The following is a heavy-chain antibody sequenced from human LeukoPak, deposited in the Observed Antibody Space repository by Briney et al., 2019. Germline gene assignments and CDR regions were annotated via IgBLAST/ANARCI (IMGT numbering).Heavy chain of an antibody. V-gene: IGHV1-2*02. CDR1: GYTFTDYY. D-gene: IGHD5-12*01. CDR2: INPNSGGT. Sequence: GASVKVSCKASGYTFTDYYMHWVRQAPGQGLEWMGWINPNSGGTNYAQKFQGRVTMTRDSSNSTAYMELGRLRSDDTAVYYCARGDIVATIDYWGQGTLVTVSS. CDR3: ARGDIVATIDY. J-gene: IGHJ4*02.